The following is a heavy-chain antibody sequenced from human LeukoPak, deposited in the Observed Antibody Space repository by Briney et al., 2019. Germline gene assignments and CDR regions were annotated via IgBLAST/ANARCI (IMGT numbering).Heavy chain of an antibody. J-gene: IGHJ6*02. CDR3: ARDLMFGELIVYGMDV. CDR2: IYSGGST. V-gene: IGHV3-66*01. Sequence: GGSLRLSCAASGFTVSSNYMSWVRQAPGKGLEWVSVIYSGGSTYYADSVKGRFTISRDNSKNTLYLQMNSLRAEDTAVYYCARDLMFGELIVYGMDVWGQGTTVTVSS. CDR1: GFTVSSNY. D-gene: IGHD3-10*02.